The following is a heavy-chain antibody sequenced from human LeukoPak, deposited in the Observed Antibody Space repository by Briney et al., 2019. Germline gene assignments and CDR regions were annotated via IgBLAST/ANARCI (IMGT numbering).Heavy chain of an antibody. V-gene: IGHV4-59*01. CDR2: IYYSGST. J-gene: IGHJ2*01. Sequence: PSETLSLTCTVSGGSISSYYWSWIRQPPGKGLEWIGYIYYSGSTKYNPSLKSRVTISVDMSKNQFSLKLSSVTAADTAVYYCARVAGYYGWYFDLWGRGTLVTVSS. CDR1: GGSISSYY. CDR3: ARVAGYYGWYFDL. D-gene: IGHD1-26*01.